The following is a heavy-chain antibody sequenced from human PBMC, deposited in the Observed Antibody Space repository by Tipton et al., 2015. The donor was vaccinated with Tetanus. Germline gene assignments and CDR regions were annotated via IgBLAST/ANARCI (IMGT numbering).Heavy chain of an antibody. V-gene: IGHV3-48*03. CDR3: ARDGSRYCSSTSCYSGHYYYGMDV. CDR1: GFTFSSYA. D-gene: IGHD2-2*01. J-gene: IGHJ6*02. Sequence: SLRLSCAASGFTFSSYAMHWVRQAPGKGLEWVSHIRSGDKTIYYADSVKGRFTISRDNAKNSLYLQMNSLGVEDSAVYWCARDGSRYCSSTSCYSGHYYYGMDVWGQGTTVTVSS. CDR2: IRSGDKTI.